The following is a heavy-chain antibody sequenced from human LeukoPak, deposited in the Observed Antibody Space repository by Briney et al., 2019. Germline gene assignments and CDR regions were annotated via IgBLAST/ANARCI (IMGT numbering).Heavy chain of an antibody. Sequence: PGGSLRLSCAASGFTFSSSAMHWVRQAPGKGLEWVAFISHDGSNEYYADSVKGRFTISRDSSKNTLYLQMNSLRADDTAVYYCAMKAVPRPRLHDAFDFWGQGTVVSVSS. CDR1: GFTFSSSA. J-gene: IGHJ3*01. CDR3: AMKAVPRPRLHDAFDF. CDR2: ISHDGSNE. D-gene: IGHD5-24*01. V-gene: IGHV3-30*04.